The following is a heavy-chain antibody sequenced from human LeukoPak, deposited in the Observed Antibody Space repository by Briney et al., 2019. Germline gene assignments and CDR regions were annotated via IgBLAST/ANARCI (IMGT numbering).Heavy chain of an antibody. Sequence: GGSLRLSCAASGNYWMHWVRRAPGKGLVWVSHINSDGSWTSYADSVKGRFTISKDNAKNSLFLQMNSLRAEDTAVYYCASGRYSSPPDAFDIWGQGTVVTVSS. V-gene: IGHV3-74*01. CDR2: INSDGSWT. CDR1: GNYW. J-gene: IGHJ3*02. CDR3: ASGRYSSPPDAFDI. D-gene: IGHD6-13*01.